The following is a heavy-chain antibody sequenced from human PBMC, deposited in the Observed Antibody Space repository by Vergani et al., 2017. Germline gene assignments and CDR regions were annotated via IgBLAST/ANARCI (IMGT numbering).Heavy chain of an antibody. Sequence: QLQLQESGPGLVKPSETLSLTCTVSGGSISSSSYYWGWIRQPPGKGLEWIGSIYTSGSTYYNPSLKSRVTISVDRSKNQFSLKLSSVTAADTAVYYCARGATVTRTRGWFDPWGQGTLVTVSS. CDR1: GGSISSSSYY. D-gene: IGHD4-17*01. CDR3: ARGATVTRTRGWFDP. CDR2: IYTSGST. J-gene: IGHJ5*02. V-gene: IGHV4-39*07.